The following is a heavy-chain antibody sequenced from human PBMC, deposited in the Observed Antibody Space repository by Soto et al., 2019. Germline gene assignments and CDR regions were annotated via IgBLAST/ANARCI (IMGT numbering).Heavy chain of an antibody. CDR3: ARSSLGYCSSTSCSNYYYYGMDV. V-gene: IGHV5-10-1*01. J-gene: IGHJ6*02. CDR2: IDPSDSYT. D-gene: IGHD2-2*01. CDR1: GYSFTSYW. Sequence: ESLKISCKGSGYSFTSYWISWVRQMPGKGLEWMGRIDPSDSYTNYSPSFQGHVTISADKSISTAYLQWSSLKASDTAMYYCARSSLGYCSSTSCSNYYYYGMDVWGQGTTVTVSS.